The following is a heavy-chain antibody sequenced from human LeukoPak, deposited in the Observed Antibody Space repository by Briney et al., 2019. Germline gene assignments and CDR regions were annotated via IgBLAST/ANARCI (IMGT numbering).Heavy chain of an antibody. D-gene: IGHD1-26*01. CDR3: ARSWYNGNYHGAFNM. J-gene: IGHJ3*02. CDR1: GGSISSGGYS. V-gene: IGHV4-30-2*01. Sequence: SETLSLTCAVSGGSISSGGYSWSWIRQPPGKGLEWIGYIYHSGSTYYNPSLKSRVTISVDRSKNQFSLKLSSVTAADTAVYYCARSWYNGNYHGAFNMWDEGTMVTVTS. CDR2: IYHSGST.